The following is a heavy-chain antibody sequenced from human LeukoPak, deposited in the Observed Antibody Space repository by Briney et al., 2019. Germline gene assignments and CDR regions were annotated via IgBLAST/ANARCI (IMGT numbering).Heavy chain of an antibody. D-gene: IGHD2-15*01. Sequence: GASVKVSCKASGYTFTGYYMHWVRQAPGQGLEWMGWINPNSGGTNYAQKFQGWVTMTRDTSISTAYMELSGLRSDDTAVYYCAREGCSGGSCYPYGMDVWGQGTTVTVSS. CDR1: GYTFTGYY. CDR2: INPNSGGT. J-gene: IGHJ6*02. CDR3: AREGCSGGSCYPYGMDV. V-gene: IGHV1-2*04.